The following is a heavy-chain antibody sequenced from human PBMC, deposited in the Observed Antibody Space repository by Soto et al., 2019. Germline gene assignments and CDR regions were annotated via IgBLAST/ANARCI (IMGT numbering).Heavy chain of an antibody. CDR2: INPNSGGT. Sequence: QVQLVQSGAEVKKPGASVKVSCKASGYTFTGYYMHLVRQAPGQGPEWMGWINPNSGGTTYQGRVTVTRDTSISTAYMELSSLRSDDTAVYYCARGGSSSLDYWGQGTLVTVSS. V-gene: IGHV1-2*02. CDR3: ARGGSSSLDY. D-gene: IGHD6-6*01. CDR1: GYTFTGYY. J-gene: IGHJ4*02.